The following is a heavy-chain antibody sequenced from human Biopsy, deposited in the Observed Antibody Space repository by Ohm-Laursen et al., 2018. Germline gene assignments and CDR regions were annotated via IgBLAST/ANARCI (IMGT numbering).Heavy chain of an antibody. CDR2: INCKTGAT. V-gene: IGHV1-2*02. Sequence: ASVKVSCKASSYTFTDYNIHWMRQSPGQGLEWLGYINCKTGATNYAQKFQGTVTMTRDTSISTAYLALGSLRSADTAIYYCARDPLNGHKHFDYWGQGSLVTVSS. D-gene: IGHD2-8*01. CDR1: SYTFTDYN. J-gene: IGHJ4*02. CDR3: ARDPLNGHKHFDY.